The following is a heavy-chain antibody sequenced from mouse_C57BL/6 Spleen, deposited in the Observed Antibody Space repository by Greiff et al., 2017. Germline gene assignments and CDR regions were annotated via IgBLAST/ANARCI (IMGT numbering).Heavy chain of an antibody. CDR3: ARDWDEGFAY. CDR1: GYSFTSYY. CDR2: IYPGGGNT. Sequence: QVQLQQSGPELVKPGASVKISCKASGYSFTSYYIPWVKQRPGQGLEWIGWIYPGGGNTKYNEKFKGKATLTADTSSSTAYMQLSSLTSEDSAVYYCARDWDEGFAYWGQGTLVTVSA. V-gene: IGHV1-66*01. D-gene: IGHD4-1*01. J-gene: IGHJ3*01.